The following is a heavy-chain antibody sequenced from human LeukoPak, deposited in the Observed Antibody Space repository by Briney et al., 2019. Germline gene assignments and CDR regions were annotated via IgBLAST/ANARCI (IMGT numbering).Heavy chain of an antibody. J-gene: IGHJ3*02. CDR1: GGTFSSYA. Sequence: SVKVSCKASGGTFSSYAISWVRQAPGQGLEWMGGIIPIFGTANHAQKFQGRVTITADESTSTAYMELSSLRSEDTAVYYCARDLAITIFGVVIRTDAFDIWGQGTMVTVSS. D-gene: IGHD3-3*01. CDR2: IIPIFGTA. CDR3: ARDLAITIFGVVIRTDAFDI. V-gene: IGHV1-69*13.